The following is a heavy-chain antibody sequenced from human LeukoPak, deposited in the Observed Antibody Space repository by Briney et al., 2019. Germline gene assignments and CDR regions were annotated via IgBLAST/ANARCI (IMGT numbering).Heavy chain of an antibody. J-gene: IGHJ5*02. CDR1: GYTFTSYG. CDR2: INPSGGRT. D-gene: IGHD3-22*01. V-gene: IGHV1-46*01. Sequence: ASVKVSCKASGYTFTSYGISWVRQAHGHGLDWMGIINPSGGRTNYAHKFQGRVTMTRDMSTSTAYMELSSLRSEDTAVYYCARGAHVRMYDSNHNCFDPWGQGTLVTVSS. CDR3: ARGAHVRMYDSNHNCFDP.